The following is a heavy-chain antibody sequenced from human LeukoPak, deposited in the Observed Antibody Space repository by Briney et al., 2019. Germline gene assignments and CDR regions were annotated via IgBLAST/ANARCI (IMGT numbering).Heavy chain of an antibody. D-gene: IGHD5-24*01. CDR3: ARFKWFDP. V-gene: IGHV1-24*01. CDR2: FDPEDGET. Sequence: ASVKVSCKVSGYTLTELSMHWVRQAPGKGLEWMGGFDPEDGETSYAQKFQGRVTMTRDTSTSTVYMELSSLRSEDTAVYYCARFKWFDPWGQGTLVTVSS. J-gene: IGHJ5*02. CDR1: GYTLTELS.